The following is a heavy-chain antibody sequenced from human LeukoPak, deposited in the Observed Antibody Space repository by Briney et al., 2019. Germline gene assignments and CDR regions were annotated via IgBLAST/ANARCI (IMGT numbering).Heavy chain of an antibody. D-gene: IGHD2-2*01. CDR2: ISSSSSTI. V-gene: IGHV3-48*01. Sequence: GGSLRLSCAVSGFNVTGSDMSWVRQAPGKGLEWVSYISSSSSTIYYADSVKGRFTISRDNAKNSLYLQMNSLRAEDTAVYYCARVLGSSTSPPYYWGQGTLVTVSS. J-gene: IGHJ4*02. CDR3: ARVLGSSTSPPYY. CDR1: GFNVTGSD.